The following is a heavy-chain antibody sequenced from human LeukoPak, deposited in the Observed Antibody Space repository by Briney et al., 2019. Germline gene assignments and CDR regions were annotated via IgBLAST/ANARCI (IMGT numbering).Heavy chain of an antibody. CDR3: ARALIGYYFDY. D-gene: IGHD2-8*01. J-gene: IGHJ4*02. CDR1: GFTFSSYE. V-gene: IGHV3-21*05. Sequence: GGSLRLSCAASGFTFSSYEMNWVRQAPGKGLEWVSYISSSSSYIYYADSVKGRFTISRDNSKNSLYLQMNSLRAEDTAVYYCARALIGYYFDYWGQGTLVTVSS. CDR2: ISSSSSYI.